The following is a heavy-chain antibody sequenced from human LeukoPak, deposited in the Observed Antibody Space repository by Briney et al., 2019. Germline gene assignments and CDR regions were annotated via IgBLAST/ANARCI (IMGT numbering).Heavy chain of an antibody. CDR3: AREGTTLWYYFDY. D-gene: IGHD4-17*01. Sequence: GGSLRLSCAAPGFTFSSYWMSWVRQAPGKGLEWVANIKQEGSTKYYVDSVKGRFTISRDNAKNSLYLEMNSLRAEDTAVYYCAREGTTLWYYFDYWGQGTLVTVSS. CDR1: GFTFSSYW. CDR2: IKQEGSTK. J-gene: IGHJ4*02. V-gene: IGHV3-7*01.